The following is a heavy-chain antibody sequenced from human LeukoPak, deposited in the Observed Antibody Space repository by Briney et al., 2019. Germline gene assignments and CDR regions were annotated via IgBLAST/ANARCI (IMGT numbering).Heavy chain of an antibody. V-gene: IGHV3-21*01. D-gene: IGHD1-26*01. CDR1: GFTFSSYS. J-gene: IGHJ4*02. CDR3: ARREEDGHFDY. CDR2: ISSSSSYI. Sequence: GGSLRLSCAASGFTFSSYSMNWVRQAPGKGLEWVSSISSSSSYIYYADSVKGRFTISRDNAKNSLYLQMNSLRAEDTAVYYCARREEDGHFDYWGQGTLVTVSS.